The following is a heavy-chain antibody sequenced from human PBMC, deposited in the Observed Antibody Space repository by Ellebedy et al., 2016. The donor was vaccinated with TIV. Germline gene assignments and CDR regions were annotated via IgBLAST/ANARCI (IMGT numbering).Heavy chain of an antibody. CDR2: ISNHGDVT. CDR3: VKSGALNNYDSSGYTFHN. J-gene: IGHJ3*02. V-gene: IGHV3-64D*09. Sequence: GESLKISCSASGFTFINYAMHWVRQAPGKGLEYVSAISNHGDVTYYADSVKARFTISRDNYKNTLSLQMSSLRPQHTAVYYCVKSGALNNYDSSGYTFHNWGQGTMVTVSS. D-gene: IGHD3-22*01. CDR1: GFTFINYA.